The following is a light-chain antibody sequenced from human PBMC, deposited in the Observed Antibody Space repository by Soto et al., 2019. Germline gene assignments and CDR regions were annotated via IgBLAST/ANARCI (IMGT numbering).Light chain of an antibody. Sequence: EIVMTQSPGTLSVSPGERATLSCSASQSVSSNLAWYQQKPGQAPRLLIYGASTRATGIPARFSGSGSGTEFTLTISSLQSEDFAVYYCQQYNNWPPFTFGPGTKVDIK. CDR1: QSVSSN. J-gene: IGKJ3*01. CDR3: QQYNNWPPFT. V-gene: IGKV3-15*01. CDR2: GAS.